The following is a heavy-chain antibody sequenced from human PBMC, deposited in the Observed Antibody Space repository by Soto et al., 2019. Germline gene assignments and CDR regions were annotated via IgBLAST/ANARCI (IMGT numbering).Heavy chain of an antibody. J-gene: IGHJ4*02. V-gene: IGHV4-59*01. CDR2: IYYSGST. Sequence: SETLSLTCTVSGGTISSYYWSWIRQPPGKGLEWIGYIYYSGSTNYNPSLKSRVTISVDTSKNQFSLKLSSVTAADTAVYYCARERNSGYTSLNYWGQGTLVTVSS. CDR1: GGTISSYY. CDR3: ARERNSGYTSLNY. D-gene: IGHD5-18*01.